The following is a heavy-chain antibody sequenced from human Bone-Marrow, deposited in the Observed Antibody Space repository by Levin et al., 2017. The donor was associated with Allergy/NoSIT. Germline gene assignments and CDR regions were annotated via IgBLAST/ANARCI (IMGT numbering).Heavy chain of an antibody. CDR3: ARGTTNGASYSDF. D-gene: IGHD1-1*01. CDR2: MLYDGSDH. V-gene: IGHV3-33*01. J-gene: IGHJ4*02. Sequence: GESLKISCAASGFTFSTYGMHWVRQAPGKGLEWVAIMLYDGSDHYYTDSVKGRFTISRDVSKNTLYLQMNSLRAEDTAVYYCARGTTNGASYSDFWGQGTLVTVSS. CDR1: GFTFSTYG.